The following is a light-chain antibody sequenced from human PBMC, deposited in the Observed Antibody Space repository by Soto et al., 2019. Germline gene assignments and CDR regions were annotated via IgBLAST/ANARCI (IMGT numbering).Light chain of an antibody. J-gene: IGKJ1*01. Sequence: DSQVTQSPSTLSSSTGDRVTFTCRASQSISSWSAWYQQKPGKAPKLLLYDASTLQSGVPSRFSGSGPGTDFTLTISRLHPDDFATYYCQQYNTYPWTFGQGTKVDI. CDR3: QQYNTYPWT. V-gene: IGKV1-5*01. CDR1: QSISSW. CDR2: DAS.